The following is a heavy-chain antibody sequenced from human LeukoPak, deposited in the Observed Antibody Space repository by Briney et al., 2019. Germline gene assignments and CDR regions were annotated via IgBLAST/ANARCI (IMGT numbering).Heavy chain of an antibody. V-gene: IGHV3-30-3*01. Sequence: GGSLRLSCAASGFTFSSYWMTWVRQAPGKGLEWVAVISYDGSNKYYADSVKGRFTISRDNSKNTLYLQMNSLRAEDTAVYYCARAVAEKDDAFDIWGQGTMVTVSS. D-gene: IGHD6-19*01. J-gene: IGHJ3*02. CDR1: GFTFSSYW. CDR3: ARAVAEKDDAFDI. CDR2: ISYDGSNK.